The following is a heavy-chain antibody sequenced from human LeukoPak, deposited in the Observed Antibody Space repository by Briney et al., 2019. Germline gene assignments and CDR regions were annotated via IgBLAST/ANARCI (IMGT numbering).Heavy chain of an antibody. V-gene: IGHV1-18*01. Sequence: ASVKVSCKASRGTFSSYSISWVRQAPGQGLEWMGWISAYNGNTNYAQKLQGRVTVTTDTSTSTAYMELRSLRSDDTAVYYCARGNLFLYDSSGGNIDYWGQGTLVTVSS. CDR3: ARGNLFLYDSSGGNIDY. CDR1: RGTFSSYS. J-gene: IGHJ4*02. D-gene: IGHD3-22*01. CDR2: ISAYNGNT.